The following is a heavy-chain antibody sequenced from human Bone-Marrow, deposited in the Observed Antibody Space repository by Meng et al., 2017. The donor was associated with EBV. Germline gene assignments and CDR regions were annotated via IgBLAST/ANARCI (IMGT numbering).Heavy chain of an antibody. V-gene: IGHV3-11*04. J-gene: IGHJ4*02. D-gene: IGHD1-14*01. CDR3: ASHRGY. CDR1: GFPFIDYY. CDR2: ITSNVITI. Sequence: QVDLGGSGGNLCKPGGSLRLYCDASGFPFIDYYLSWIRQAPGKGLEWVSDITSNVITIYHADSVKGRFTISRDNAKNSLYLQMNSLRAEDTAVYYCASHRGYWGQGTLVTVSS.